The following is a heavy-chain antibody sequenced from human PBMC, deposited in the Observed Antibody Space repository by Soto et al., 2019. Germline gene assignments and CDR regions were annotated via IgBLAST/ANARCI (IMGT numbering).Heavy chain of an antibody. CDR3: ARSSRSYFDY. CDR2: IYDSGST. CDR1: GGSISRSGYF. J-gene: IGHJ4*02. Sequence: KTSETLFLTCTVSGGSISRSGYFWSWIRQHPGKGLEWIGYIYDSGSTYYNPSLKSRVSLSVDTSKNQFSLNLTSVTAADTAMYYCARSSRSYFDYWGQGTLVTVSS. V-gene: IGHV4-31*03.